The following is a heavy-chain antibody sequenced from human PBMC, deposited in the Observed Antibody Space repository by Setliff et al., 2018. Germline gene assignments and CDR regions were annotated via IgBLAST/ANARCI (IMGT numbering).Heavy chain of an antibody. CDR3: ARDNYYDSTQDAFDI. CDR2: IYPGDSDT. Sequence: GESLKISCKGSGYSFTSYWIGWVRQMPGKGLEWMGIIYPGDSDTRCSPSFQGQVTISADKSISTAYLQWSSLRPEDTAVYYCARDNYYDSTQDAFDIWGQGTMVTVSS. V-gene: IGHV5-51*01. CDR1: GYSFTSYW. D-gene: IGHD3-22*01. J-gene: IGHJ3*02.